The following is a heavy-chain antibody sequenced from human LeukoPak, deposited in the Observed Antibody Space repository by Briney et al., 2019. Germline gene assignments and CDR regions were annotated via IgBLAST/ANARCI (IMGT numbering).Heavy chain of an antibody. CDR1: GFTFSRFD. V-gene: IGHV3-13*01. D-gene: IGHD1-1*01. CDR2: IGSASDT. CDR3: SRGPPRGKYYYFDF. J-gene: IGHJ6*03. Sequence: GGALRLSCAPSGFTFSRFDMHWVGQPPGQGGEWVSTIGSASDTYYPGSVEGRFTLSRDNAKISLYLQMNSLTAGDTAVYYCSRGPPRGKYYYFDFWGKGTTVTVSS.